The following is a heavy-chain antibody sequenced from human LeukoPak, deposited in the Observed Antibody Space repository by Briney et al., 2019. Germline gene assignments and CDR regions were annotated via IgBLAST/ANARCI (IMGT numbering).Heavy chain of an antibody. V-gene: IGHV4-59*01. CDR3: ARDNEKGAFDI. J-gene: IGHJ3*02. CDR2: MYYGGSA. D-gene: IGHD1-1*01. CDR1: GGSISSYY. Sequence: SETLSLTCTVSGGSISSYYWSWIRQPPGKGLEYIAYMYYGGSANYNPSLKSRVTISVDTSKNQFSLKLSSVTAADTAVYYCARDNEKGAFDIWGRGTMVTVSS.